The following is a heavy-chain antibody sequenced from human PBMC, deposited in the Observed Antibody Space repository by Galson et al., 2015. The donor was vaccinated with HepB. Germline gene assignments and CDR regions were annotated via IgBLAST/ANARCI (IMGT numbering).Heavy chain of an antibody. J-gene: IGHJ4*02. CDR3: ARVWAAAGIGPERYYFDY. Sequence: SVKVSCKASGGTFSSYAISWVRQAPGQGLEWMGGIIPIFGTANYAQKFQGRVTITADESTSTAYMELSSLRSEDTAVYYCARVWAAAGIGPERYYFDYWGQGTLVTVSS. CDR1: GGTFSSYA. V-gene: IGHV1-69*13. CDR2: IIPIFGTA. D-gene: IGHD6-13*01.